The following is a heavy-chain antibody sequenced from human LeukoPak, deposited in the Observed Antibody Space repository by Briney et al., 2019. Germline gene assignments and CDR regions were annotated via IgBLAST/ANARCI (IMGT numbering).Heavy chain of an antibody. Sequence: ASVKVSCKVSGYTYPDYYMHWVQQAPGKGLEWMGLVDPEDGDTIYAEKFQGRVTITADTSTDTAYMELSSLRSEDTAVYYCATAVITSLDYWGQGTLVTVSS. J-gene: IGHJ4*02. D-gene: IGHD3-22*01. CDR1: GYTYPDYY. V-gene: IGHV1-69-2*01. CDR2: VDPEDGDT. CDR3: ATAVITSLDY.